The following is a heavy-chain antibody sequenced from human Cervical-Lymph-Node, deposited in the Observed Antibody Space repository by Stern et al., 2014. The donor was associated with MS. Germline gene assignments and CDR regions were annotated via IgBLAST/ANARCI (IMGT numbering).Heavy chain of an antibody. V-gene: IGHV3-21*01. CDR3: ARARVGDYARSPHLDS. Sequence: EVQLEESGGGLVKPGESLRLSCDASGFTFSHYSINWVRQAPGKGLEWISSISNNSTHTYYAYSGEGQFIMSRHSAKDSVSLPMISLRAEYTAVYYCARARVGDYARSPHLDSWGQGTLVTVSS. J-gene: IGHJ4*02. CDR2: ISNNSTHT. D-gene: IGHD4-17*01. CDR1: GFTFSHYS.